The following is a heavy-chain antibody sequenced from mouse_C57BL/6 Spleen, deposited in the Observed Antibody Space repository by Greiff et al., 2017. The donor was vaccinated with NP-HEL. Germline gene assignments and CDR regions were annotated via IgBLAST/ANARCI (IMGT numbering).Heavy chain of an antibody. CDR2: IYPGDGDT. J-gene: IGHJ4*01. D-gene: IGHD1-1*01. CDR3: ARFTTVVATYYYAMDY. V-gene: IGHV1-82*01. Sequence: QVQLKQSGPELVKPGASVKISCKASGYAFSSSWMNWVKQRPGKGLEWIGRIYPGDGDTNYNGKFKGKATLTADKSSSTAYMQLSSLTSEDSAVYFSARFTTVVATYYYAMDYWGQGTSVTVSS. CDR1: GYAFSSSW.